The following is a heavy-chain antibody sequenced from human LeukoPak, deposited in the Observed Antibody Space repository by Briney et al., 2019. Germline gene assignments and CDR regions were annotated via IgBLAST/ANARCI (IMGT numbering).Heavy chain of an antibody. D-gene: IGHD4-17*01. J-gene: IGHJ4*02. CDR3: ARGADYGDYFDY. CDR2: ISNSGIA. Sequence: SETLSLTCTVSGGSSRTYYWNWIRQPPGKGLEWIGYISNSGIATYNPSLQSRITISVDSSKSQISLKLNSVTAADTAMYYCARGADYGDYFDYWGQGTLVTVSS. CDR1: GGSSRTYY. V-gene: IGHV4-59*01.